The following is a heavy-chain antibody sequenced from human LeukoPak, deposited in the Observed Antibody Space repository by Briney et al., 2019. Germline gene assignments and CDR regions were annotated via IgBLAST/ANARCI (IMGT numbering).Heavy chain of an antibody. Sequence: GESLKISCEASGYSFSTHLIAWVRQMPGKGLEWMGLIYPADSDTRYSPSFQGQVTISADKSLSTAFLQWSSLTASDTAIYYCARLRREYDLLSGFSYWGQGTLVSVSS. V-gene: IGHV5-51*01. J-gene: IGHJ4*02. D-gene: IGHD3-3*01. CDR3: ARLRREYDLLSGFSY. CDR1: GYSFSTHL. CDR2: IYPADSDT.